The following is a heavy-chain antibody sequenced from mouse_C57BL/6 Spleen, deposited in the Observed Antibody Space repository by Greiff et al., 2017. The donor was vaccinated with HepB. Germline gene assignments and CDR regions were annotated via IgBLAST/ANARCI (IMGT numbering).Heavy chain of an antibody. CDR1: GYTFTDYE. J-gene: IGHJ2*01. CDR3: TKLTGHYIDY. Sequence: VQLQQSGAELVRPGASVTLSCKASGYTFTDYEMHWVKQTPVHGLEWIGSIDPETGGTAYNQKFKGKAIMTADKSSSTAYMEFRSLTSEDSTASYCTKLTGHYIDYWGQGTTLTVAS. CDR2: IDPETGGT. D-gene: IGHD4-1*01. V-gene: IGHV1-15*01.